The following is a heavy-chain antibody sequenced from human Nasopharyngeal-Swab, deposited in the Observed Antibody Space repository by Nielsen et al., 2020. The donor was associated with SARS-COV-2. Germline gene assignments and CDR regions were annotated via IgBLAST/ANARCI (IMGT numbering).Heavy chain of an antibody. CDR3: ARLDYYDSSGYPYYYYYYGMDV. CDR2: IYYSGST. D-gene: IGHD3-22*01. V-gene: IGHV4-31*03. J-gene: IGHJ6*02. CDR1: GGSISSGGYY. Sequence: SETLSLTCTVSGGSISSGGYYWSWIRQHPGKGLEWIGYIYYSGSTYYHPSLKSRVTISVDTSKNQFSLKLSSVTAADTAVYYCARLDYYDSSGYPYYYYYYGMDVWGQGTTVTVSS.